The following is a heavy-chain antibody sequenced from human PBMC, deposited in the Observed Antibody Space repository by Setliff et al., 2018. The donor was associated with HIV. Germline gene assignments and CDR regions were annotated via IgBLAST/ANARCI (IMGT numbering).Heavy chain of an antibody. CDR2: INPNSGGT. CDR1: GYTFTGYY. J-gene: IGHJ6*02. D-gene: IGHD6-19*01. CDR3: ARNSSGWYYSNYYYYGMDV. V-gene: IGHV1-2*02. Sequence: ASVKVSCKASGYTFTGYYMHWARQAPGQGLEWMGWINPNSGGTNCAQKFQGRVTMTRDTSISTAYMELSRLRSDDTAVYYWARNSSGWYYSNYYYYGMDVWGQGTTVTVSS.